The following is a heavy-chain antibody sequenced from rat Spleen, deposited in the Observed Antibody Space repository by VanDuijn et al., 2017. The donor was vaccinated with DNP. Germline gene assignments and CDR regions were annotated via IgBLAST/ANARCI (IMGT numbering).Heavy chain of an antibody. CDR2: ISTSGGST. Sequence: EVQLVESGGGLVQPGRSLKLSCAASGFTFSNYDMAWVRQAPTKGLEWVASISTSGGSTYYRDSVKGRFTVSRDNAKSTLYLQMDSLRSEDTATYYCARGGGFGVRGWGQGVMVTVSS. J-gene: IGHJ2*01. CDR1: GFTFSNYD. CDR3: ARGGGFGVRG. D-gene: IGHD4-3*01. V-gene: IGHV5-25*01.